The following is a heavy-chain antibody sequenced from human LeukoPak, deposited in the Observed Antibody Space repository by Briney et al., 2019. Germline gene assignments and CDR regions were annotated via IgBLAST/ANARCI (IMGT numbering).Heavy chain of an antibody. J-gene: IGHJ6*03. D-gene: IGHD3-22*01. CDR1: GGTFSSYA. CDR2: IIPIFGTA. Sequence: SVKVSCKASGGTFSSYAISWVRQAPGQGLEWMGGIIPIFGTANYAQKFQGRVTITTDESTSTAYMELSSLRSEDTAVYYCARPSDSSGYYYYYYVDVWGKGTTVTVSS. V-gene: IGHV1-69*05. CDR3: ARPSDSSGYYYYYYVDV.